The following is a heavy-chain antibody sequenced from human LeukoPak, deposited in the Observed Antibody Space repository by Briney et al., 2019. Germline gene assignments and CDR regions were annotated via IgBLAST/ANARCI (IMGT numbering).Heavy chain of an antibody. CDR2: IYYSGST. D-gene: IGHD2-15*01. Sequence: PSETLSLTCTVSGGSISSSSYYWGWIRQPPGKGLEWIGSIYYSGSTYYNPSLKSRVTISVDTSKNQFSLKLSSVTAADTAVYYCARYCSGGSCYSFVGGAFDIWGQGTMVTVSS. CDR3: ARYCSGGSCYSFVGGAFDI. V-gene: IGHV4-39*01. J-gene: IGHJ3*02. CDR1: GGSISSSSYY.